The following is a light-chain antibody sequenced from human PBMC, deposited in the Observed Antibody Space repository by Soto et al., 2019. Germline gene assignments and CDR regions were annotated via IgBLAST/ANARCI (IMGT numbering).Light chain of an antibody. V-gene: IGLV1-40*01. J-gene: IGLJ2*01. CDR2: GHN. Sequence: QSVLTQPPSVSGAPGQRVTISCTGSTSNIGAGYEVHWYQQVPGTAPKLLVSGHNNRPAEVPDRFFGSKSGTSATLGITGLQTGDEAEYFCVTWDSSLSAVVFGGGTKVTVL. CDR3: VTWDSSLSAVV. CDR1: TSNIGAGYE.